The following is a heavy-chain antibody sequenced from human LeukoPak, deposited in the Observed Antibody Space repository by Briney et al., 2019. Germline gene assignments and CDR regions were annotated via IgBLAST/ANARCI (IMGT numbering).Heavy chain of an antibody. CDR1: GYTFTSYD. D-gene: IGHD6-6*01. V-gene: IGHV1-8*01. CDR2: MNPNSGNT. J-gene: IGHJ4*02. Sequence: GASVKVSCKASGYTFTSYDINWVRQATGQGLEWMGWMNPNSGNTGHAQKFQGRVTMTRNTSISTAYMELSSLRSEDTAVYYCARGQVEQLVTNLDYWGQGTLVTVSS. CDR3: ARGQVEQLVTNLDY.